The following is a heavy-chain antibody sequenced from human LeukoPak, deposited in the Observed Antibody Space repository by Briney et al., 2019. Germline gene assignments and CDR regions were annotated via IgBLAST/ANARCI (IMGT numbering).Heavy chain of an antibody. Sequence: SETLSLTCTVSGGSISSSSYYWGWIRQPPGKGPEWIGSIYYSATNYYNPSLKSRVSLSVDTSKNQFTLKLSSVSAADTAVYYCARSYSSSRFIMDVWGKGTTVTVSS. D-gene: IGHD6-13*01. CDR2: IYYSATN. J-gene: IGHJ6*04. V-gene: IGHV4-39*01. CDR3: ARSYSSSRFIMDV. CDR1: GGSISSSSYY.